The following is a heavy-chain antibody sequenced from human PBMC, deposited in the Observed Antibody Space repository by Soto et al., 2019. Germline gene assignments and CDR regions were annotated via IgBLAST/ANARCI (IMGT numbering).Heavy chain of an antibody. J-gene: IGHJ5*02. Sequence: GESLKISCAASGFTFSSYSMNWVRQAPGKGLEWVSSISSSSSYIYYADSVKGRFTISRDNAKNSLYLQMNSLRAEDTAVYYCARDLSSSWYWFDPWGQGTLVTVSS. CDR2: ISSSSSYI. V-gene: IGHV3-21*01. CDR1: GFTFSSYS. CDR3: ARDLSSSWYWFDP. D-gene: IGHD6-13*01.